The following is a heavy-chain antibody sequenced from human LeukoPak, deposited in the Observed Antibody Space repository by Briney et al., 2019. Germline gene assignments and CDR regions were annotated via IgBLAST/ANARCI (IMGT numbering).Heavy chain of an antibody. CDR3: ARGFREITIFGVVIPHYYYYGMDV. CDR1: GGSFSGYY. D-gene: IGHD3-3*01. V-gene: IGHV4-31*11. J-gene: IGHJ6*02. Sequence: SETLSLTCAVYGGSFSGYYWSWIRQHPGKGLEWIGYIYYSGSTYYNPSLKSRVTISVDTSKNQFSLKLSSVTAADTAVYYCARGFREITIFGVVIPHYYYYGMDVWGQGTTVTVSS. CDR2: IYYSGST.